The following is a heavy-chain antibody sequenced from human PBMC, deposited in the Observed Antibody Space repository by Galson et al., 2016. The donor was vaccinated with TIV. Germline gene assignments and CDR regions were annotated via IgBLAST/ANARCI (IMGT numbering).Heavy chain of an antibody. CDR1: GFTFDNYA. Sequence: SLRLSCAASGFTFDNYAMHWVRQGPGGGLEWVSSVTSRGEITDQPDSVKGRFTISRDNSKKTVYLQRHSLKSEDTAMYFCAKGIAVVLGWFDSWGQGTRVTVSS. CDR3: AKGIAVVLGWFDS. CDR2: VTSRGEIT. J-gene: IGHJ5*01. V-gene: IGHV3-23*01. D-gene: IGHD6-19*01.